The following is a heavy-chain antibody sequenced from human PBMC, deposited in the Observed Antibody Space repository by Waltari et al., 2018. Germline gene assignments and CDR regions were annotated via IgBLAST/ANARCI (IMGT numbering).Heavy chain of an antibody. Sequence: QVQLVQSGAEVKKPGSSVKVSCKASGGTFSSYAISWVRQAPGHGLEWMGGIIPIFGTANYAQKFQGRVTITTDESTSTAYMELSSLRSEDTAVYYCARGRLNVDIVATIAFDAFDIWGQGTMVTVSS. CDR1: GGTFSSYA. D-gene: IGHD5-12*01. CDR3: ARGRLNVDIVATIAFDAFDI. CDR2: IIPIFGTA. J-gene: IGHJ3*02. V-gene: IGHV1-69*05.